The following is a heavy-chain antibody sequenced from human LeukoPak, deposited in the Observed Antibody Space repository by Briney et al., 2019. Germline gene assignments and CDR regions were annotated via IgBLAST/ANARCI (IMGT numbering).Heavy chain of an antibody. Sequence: SETLSLTCAVYGGSFSGYYWSWIRQPPGKGLEWIGEINHSGNTNYNPSLTSRVTISVDTSKNQFSLNLSSVTAADTAVYYCARGAGTTFYYYYYGMDVWGQGTTVTASS. CDR3: ARGAGTTFYYYYYGMDV. CDR1: GGSFSGYY. J-gene: IGHJ6*02. V-gene: IGHV4-34*01. CDR2: INHSGNT. D-gene: IGHD1-1*01.